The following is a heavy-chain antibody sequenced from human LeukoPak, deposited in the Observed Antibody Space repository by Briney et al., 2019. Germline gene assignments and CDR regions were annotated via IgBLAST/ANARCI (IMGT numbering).Heavy chain of an antibody. Sequence: TLSLTCTVSGGSISSGGYYWSWIRQPPGKGLEWIGYIYYSGSTNYNPSLKSRVTISIDTSKNQFSLKLSSVTAADTAVYYCVRWNYDSSGQRAFDIWGQGTMVTVSS. J-gene: IGHJ3*02. CDR1: GGSISSGGYY. CDR2: IYYSGST. CDR3: VRWNYDSSGQRAFDI. V-gene: IGHV4-61*08. D-gene: IGHD3-22*01.